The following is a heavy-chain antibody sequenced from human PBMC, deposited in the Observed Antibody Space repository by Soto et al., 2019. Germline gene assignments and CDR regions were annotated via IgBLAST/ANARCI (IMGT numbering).Heavy chain of an antibody. CDR3: ARDQVGATGDY. D-gene: IGHD1-26*01. J-gene: IGHJ4*02. Sequence: QIPLVQSGAEVKKPGASVKVSCKASGYTFTSYGISWVRQAPGQGLEWMGWISAYNDNKNYAQKLQGRVTMTTDTSARTAYMELRSLRSDDTAVYFCARDQVGATGDYWGQGTLVTVSS. CDR1: GYTFTSYG. V-gene: IGHV1-18*01. CDR2: ISAYNDNK.